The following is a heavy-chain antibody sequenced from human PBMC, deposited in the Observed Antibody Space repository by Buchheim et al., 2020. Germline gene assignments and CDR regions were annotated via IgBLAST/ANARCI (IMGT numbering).Heavy chain of an antibody. D-gene: IGHD3-3*01. V-gene: IGHV4-31*03. J-gene: IGHJ6*02. CDR3: ARELGGVDFWSGYDYYYGMDV. CDR2: IYYSGST. Sequence: QMQLQESGPGLVKPSQTLSLTCTVSGDSIISGGYYWNWIRQHPGKGLEWIGYIYYSGSTYYNPSLKSRVTISVDTSKNQFSLKLSSVTAADTAVYYCARELGGVDFWSGYDYYYGMDVWGQGTT. CDR1: GDSIISGGYY.